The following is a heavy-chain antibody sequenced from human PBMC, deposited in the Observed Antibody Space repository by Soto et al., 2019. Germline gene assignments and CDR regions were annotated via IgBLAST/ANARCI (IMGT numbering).Heavy chain of an antibody. CDR2: VKDGGHT. D-gene: IGHD5-12*01. CDR3: ARGQEGVVATH. Sequence: QVQLQQWGAGLLKPSETLSLNCAVTGGSLSGYYWSWIRQPPGKGLEWIGEVKDGGHTNYSPSLRGRVTISSDTSNTQFSLRLNCVTAADTGVYYCARGQEGVVATHWDQGSLVTVSS. CDR1: GGSLSGYY. J-gene: IGHJ4*02. V-gene: IGHV4-34*01.